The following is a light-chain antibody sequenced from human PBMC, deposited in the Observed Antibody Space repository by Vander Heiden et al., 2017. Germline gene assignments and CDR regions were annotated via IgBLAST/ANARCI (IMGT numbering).Light chain of an antibody. J-gene: IGKJ1*01. CDR2: GAS. Sequence: DFQMTQSPSSLPASVGDRVTITCRASQSISNYLSWSQHKPGKAPRLLIYGASTLQSGVPSRFSGSGSGTEFTLTISSLQPEDFATYFCQQSHSIPRTFGQGTKVEI. CDR1: QSISNY. CDR3: QQSHSIPRT. V-gene: IGKV1-39*01.